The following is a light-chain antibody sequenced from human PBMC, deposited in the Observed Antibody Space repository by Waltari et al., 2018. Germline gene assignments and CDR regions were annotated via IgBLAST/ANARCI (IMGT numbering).Light chain of an antibody. CDR2: EVI. CDR1: SSDVGFYNL. V-gene: IGLV2-23*02. Sequence: QSALTQPASVSGSPGQSITIPCTGTSSDVGFYNLVSRYQPHPGKAPELVVYEVISPPSGVSNRFSGSKSGNTASRTISGLQAEDEADYYCCSYAGRNIWVFGGVTKLTVL. J-gene: IGLJ3*02. CDR3: CSYAGRNIWV.